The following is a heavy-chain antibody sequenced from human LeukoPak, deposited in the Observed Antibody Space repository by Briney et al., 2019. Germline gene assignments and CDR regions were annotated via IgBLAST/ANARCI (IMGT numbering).Heavy chain of an antibody. Sequence: GGSLRLSCAASGFTFSSYAMHWVRQAPGKGLEWVAVISHDGSSKYYADSVKGRFTISRDNSKNTLYLQMNSLRAEDTAVYYCARGKTTAMVSNYWGQGTLVTVSS. V-gene: IGHV3-30-3*01. CDR1: GFTFSSYA. J-gene: IGHJ4*02. CDR2: ISHDGSSK. D-gene: IGHD5-18*01. CDR3: ARGKTTAMVSNY.